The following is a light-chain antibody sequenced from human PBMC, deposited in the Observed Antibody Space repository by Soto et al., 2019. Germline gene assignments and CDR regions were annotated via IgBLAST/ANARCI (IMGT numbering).Light chain of an antibody. Sequence: EIVMTQSPVTLSVSPGERATLSCRASQSVSSNLAWYQQKPGQAPSLLIYGASSGATGIPDRFSGSGSGTDFTLTISRLDPEDFAVYYCQQYGSSPPITFGQGTRQEN. CDR1: QSVSSN. CDR2: GAS. V-gene: IGKV3-20*01. CDR3: QQYGSSPPIT. J-gene: IGKJ5*01.